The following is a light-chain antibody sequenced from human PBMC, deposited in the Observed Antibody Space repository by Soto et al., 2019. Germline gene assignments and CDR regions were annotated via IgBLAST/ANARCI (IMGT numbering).Light chain of an antibody. CDR2: AAS. CDR3: QQYYSYPGT. V-gene: IGKV1-8*01. J-gene: IGKJ1*01. CDR1: QGISSY. Sequence: AIRMTQSPSSLSASTGDRVTITCRASQGISSYLAWYQQKPGKAPKLLIYAASTLQSGVPSRFSGSGSWTDFTLTISCLQSEDFATYYCQQYYSYPGTFGQGTKVDIK.